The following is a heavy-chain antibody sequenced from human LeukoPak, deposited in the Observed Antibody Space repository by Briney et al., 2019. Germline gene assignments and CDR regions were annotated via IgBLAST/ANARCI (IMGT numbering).Heavy chain of an antibody. Sequence: SETLSLTCTVSGGSISSYYWSWIRQPPGKGLEWIGYIYYSGSTNYNPSLKSRVTISVDTSKNQFSLKLSSVTAADTAVYYCARVRYFSSTSCYRYFDLWGRGTLVTVSS. CDR3: ARVRYFSSTSCYRYFDL. J-gene: IGHJ2*01. D-gene: IGHD2-2*01. CDR2: IYYSGST. CDR1: GGSISSYY. V-gene: IGHV4-59*01.